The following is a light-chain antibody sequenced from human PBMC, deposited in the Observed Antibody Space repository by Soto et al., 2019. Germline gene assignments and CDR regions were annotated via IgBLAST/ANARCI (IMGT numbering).Light chain of an antibody. CDR1: SSDIGGYNS. CDR2: DVT. V-gene: IGLV2-14*03. J-gene: IGLJ2*01. Sequence: QSVLTQPASVSGSPGQSITVSCTGTSSDIGGYNSVSWYQQHPGSAPKLMIFDVTIRPSGVSTRFSGSKSGNTASLTISGLQAGDEAAYYCSSYTRSNTLLFGGGTKLTVL. CDR3: SSYTRSNTLL.